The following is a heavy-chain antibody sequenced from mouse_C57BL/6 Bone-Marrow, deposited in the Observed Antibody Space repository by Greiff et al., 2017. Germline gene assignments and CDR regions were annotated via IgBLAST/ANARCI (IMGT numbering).Heavy chain of an antibody. D-gene: IGHD2-3*01. CDR3: ARVDDGCFAY. CDR1: GYSITSGYY. J-gene: IGHJ3*01. V-gene: IGHV3-6*01. Sequence: ESGPGLVKPSQSLSLTCPVTGYSITSGYYWNWIRQFPGNKLEWMGYISYDGSNNYNPSLKNRISLTRDTSKNPSFLKLNSVTTEDTATYYCARVDDGCFAYWGQGTLVTVSA. CDR2: ISYDGSN.